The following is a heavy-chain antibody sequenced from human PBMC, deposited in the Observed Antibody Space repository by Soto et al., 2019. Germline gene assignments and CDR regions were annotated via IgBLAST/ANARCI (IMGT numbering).Heavy chain of an antibody. V-gene: IGHV1-69*06. CDR2: IIPIYETP. CDR1: GGTFSSFA. CDR3: ARSDFWSGPYGMDV. D-gene: IGHD3-3*01. J-gene: IGHJ6*02. Sequence: QGQVVQSGAEVKKPGSSVKVSCKASGGTFSSFAVSWVRQAPGQGLEWMGGIIPIYETPNYAQKFQDRVTITADKSTRRVYMELNSLRSEDTAVYYCARSDFWSGPYGMDVWGQGTTVTVSS.